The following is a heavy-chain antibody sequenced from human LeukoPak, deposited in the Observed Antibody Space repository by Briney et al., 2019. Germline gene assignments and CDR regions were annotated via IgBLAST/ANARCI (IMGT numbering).Heavy chain of an antibody. Sequence: PGGSLRLPCAASGFTFSSYEMNWVRQAPGKGLEWVSYISSSGSTIYYADSVKGRFTISRDNAKNSLYLQMNSLRAEDTAVYYCARDLRIAAAGTPYLDFWGQGTLVTVYS. CDR1: GFTFSSYE. J-gene: IGHJ4*02. V-gene: IGHV3-48*03. CDR3: ARDLRIAAAGTPYLDF. D-gene: IGHD6-13*01. CDR2: ISSSGSTI.